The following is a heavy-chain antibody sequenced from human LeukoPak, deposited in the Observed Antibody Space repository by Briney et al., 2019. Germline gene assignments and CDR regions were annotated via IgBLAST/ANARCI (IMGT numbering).Heavy chain of an antibody. Sequence: GGSLRLSCAASGFTFSSYVMSWVRQAPGKGLEWVSAISGSGGITYYADSVKGRFTISRDNSKNTLHLRMNSLRAEDTAVYYCAKDQGDTSAYFSDYWGQGTLVTVSS. V-gene: IGHV3-23*01. CDR1: GFTFSSYV. CDR2: ISGSGGIT. J-gene: IGHJ4*02. CDR3: AKDQGDTSAYFSDY. D-gene: IGHD3-22*01.